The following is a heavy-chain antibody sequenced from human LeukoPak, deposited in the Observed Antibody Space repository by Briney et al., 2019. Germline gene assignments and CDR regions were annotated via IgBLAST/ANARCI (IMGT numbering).Heavy chain of an antibody. CDR1: GFTFSSYG. CDR2: IRYDGSNK. V-gene: IGHV3-30*02. J-gene: IGHJ6*03. D-gene: IGHD5-12*01. Sequence: GGSLRLSCAASGFTFSSYGTHWVRQAPGKGLEWVAFIRYDGSNKYYADSVKGRFTTSRDNSKNTLYLQMKSLRAEDTAVYYCAKGGGYEAQYYYYYLDVWGKGTTVTISS. CDR3: AKGGGYEAQYYYYYLDV.